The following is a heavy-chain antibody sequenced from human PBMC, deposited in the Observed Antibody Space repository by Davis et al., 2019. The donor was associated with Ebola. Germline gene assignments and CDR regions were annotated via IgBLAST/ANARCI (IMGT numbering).Heavy chain of an antibody. V-gene: IGHV3-73*01. CDR2: IRSKANSYAT. Sequence: GESLKISCAASGFTFSGSAMHWVRQASGKGLEWVGRIRSKANSYATAYAASVKGRFTISRDNAKNSLYLQMNSLRAEDTAVYYCARARGFDLGFDYWGQGTLVTVSS. J-gene: IGHJ4*02. CDR1: GFTFSGSA. D-gene: IGHD3-9*01. CDR3: ARARGFDLGFDY.